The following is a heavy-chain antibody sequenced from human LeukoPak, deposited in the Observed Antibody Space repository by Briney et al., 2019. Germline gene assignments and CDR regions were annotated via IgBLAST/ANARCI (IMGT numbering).Heavy chain of an antibody. V-gene: IGHV3-21*01. CDR3: ARDPNYYGSGSWIDY. J-gene: IGHJ4*02. CDR1: GFTFSSYS. Sequence: PGGSLRLSCEASGFTFSSYSMNWVRQAPGKGLEWVSSISSSSSYIYYADSVKGRFTISRDNAKNSLYLQMNSLRAEDTAVYYCARDPNYYGSGSWIDYWGQGTLVTVSS. CDR2: ISSSSSYI. D-gene: IGHD3-10*01.